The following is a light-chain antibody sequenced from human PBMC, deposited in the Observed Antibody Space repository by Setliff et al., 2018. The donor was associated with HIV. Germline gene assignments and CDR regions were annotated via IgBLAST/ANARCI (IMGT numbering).Light chain of an antibody. CDR2: EVS. CDR1: SSDVGGYNF. V-gene: IGLV2-8*01. CDR3: SSYAGSNSYV. J-gene: IGLJ1*01. Sequence: QSALAQPASVSGSPGQSITISCTGTSSDVGGYNFVSWYQHHPGKAPKLMIYEVSKRPSGVPDRFSGSKSGNTASLTVSGLQAEDEADYYCSSYAGSNSYVFGTGTKVTVL.